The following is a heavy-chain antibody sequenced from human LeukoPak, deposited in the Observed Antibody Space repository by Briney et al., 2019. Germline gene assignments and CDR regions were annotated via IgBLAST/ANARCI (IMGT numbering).Heavy chain of an antibody. J-gene: IGHJ5*02. D-gene: IGHD3-22*01. Sequence: RGSLRLSCAASGFTFSSYAMSWVRQAPGKGLEWDSAISGSGGSTYYADSVKGRFTISRDNSKNTLYLQMNSLRAEDTAVYYCASLYYYDSSGYYYRAWGQGTLVTVSS. V-gene: IGHV3-23*01. CDR3: ASLYYYDSSGYYYRA. CDR1: GFTFSSYA. CDR2: ISGSGGST.